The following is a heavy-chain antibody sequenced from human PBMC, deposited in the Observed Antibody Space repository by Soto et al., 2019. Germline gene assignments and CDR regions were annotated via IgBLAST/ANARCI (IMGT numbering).Heavy chain of an antibody. CDR1: GYTLTELS. CDR2: FDPEDGET. V-gene: IGHV1-24*01. J-gene: IGHJ5*02. Sequence: ASVTVSCKVSGYTLTELSMHWVRQAPGKGLEWMGGFDPEDGETIYAQKFQGRVTMTEDTSTDPAYMELSSLRSEDTAVYYCATDLTMVRGLNWFDPLGQGNLVTVS. CDR3: ATDLTMVRGLNWFDP. D-gene: IGHD3-10*01.